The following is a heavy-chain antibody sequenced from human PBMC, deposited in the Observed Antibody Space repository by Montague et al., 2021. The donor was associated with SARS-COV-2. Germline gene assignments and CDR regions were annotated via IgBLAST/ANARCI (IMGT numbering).Heavy chain of an antibody. V-gene: IGHV4-59*12. CDR1: GVSISSYY. J-gene: IGHJ6*02. CDR3: AGRPTPSYSSGWYLFYYAMDV. D-gene: IGHD6-19*01. CDR2: IYFSGST. Sequence: SETLSLTCTVSGVSISSYYWSWIRQPPGKGLEWIGCIYFSGSTNYNPSLKSRVTISVDTSKNQFSLKLSSVTAADTAVYYCAGRPTPSYSSGWYLFYYAMDVWGQGTTVTVSS.